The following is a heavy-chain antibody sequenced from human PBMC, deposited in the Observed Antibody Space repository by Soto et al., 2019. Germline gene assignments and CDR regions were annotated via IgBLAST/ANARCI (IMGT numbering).Heavy chain of an antibody. CDR1: GGSITSGDYY. J-gene: IGHJ4*02. D-gene: IGHD1-26*01. Sequence: SETLPLTCTVSGGSITSGDYYLSWIRQPPGKGLEWIGYIYYSGSTYYNPSLKSRITMSADTSKKQLSLNLSSVTAADTAMYYCAAGPTWEQHFDYWGQGTLMTIFS. CDR2: IYYSGST. V-gene: IGHV4-30-4*01. CDR3: AAGPTWEQHFDY.